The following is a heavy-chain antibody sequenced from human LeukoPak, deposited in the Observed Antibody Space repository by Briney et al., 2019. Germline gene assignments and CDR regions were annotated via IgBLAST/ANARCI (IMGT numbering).Heavy chain of an antibody. Sequence: GGSLRLSCAASGFTFSSYAMHWVRQAPGKGLEWVAVISYDGSNKYYADSVKGRFTISRDNSKNTLYLQMNSLRAEDTAVYYCARPVITTIVVVGYFQHWGQGTLVTVSS. D-gene: IGHD3-22*01. J-gene: IGHJ1*01. CDR3: ARPVITTIVVVGYFQH. V-gene: IGHV3-30-3*01. CDR1: GFTFSSYA. CDR2: ISYDGSNK.